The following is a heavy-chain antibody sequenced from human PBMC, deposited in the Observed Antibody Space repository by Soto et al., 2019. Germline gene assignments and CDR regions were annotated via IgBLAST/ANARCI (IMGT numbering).Heavy chain of an antibody. CDR1: GYTFTSYG. J-gene: IGHJ4*02. V-gene: IGHV1-18*01. CDR2: ISAYNGNT. Sequence: QVQLVQSGAEVKKPGASVKVSCKASGYTFTSYGISWVRQAPGQVLEWMGWISAYNGNTNYAQKLQGRVTMTTDTSTSTAYMELRSLRSDDTAVYYCATRGYCDILTGYYDFDYWGQGTLVTVSS. D-gene: IGHD3-9*01. CDR3: ATRGYCDILTGYYDFDY.